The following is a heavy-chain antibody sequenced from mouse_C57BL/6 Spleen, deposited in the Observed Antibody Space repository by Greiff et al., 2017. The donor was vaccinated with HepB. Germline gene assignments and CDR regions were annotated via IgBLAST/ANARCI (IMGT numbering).Heavy chain of an antibody. CDR1: GFTFSSYA. V-gene: IGHV5-9-1*02. D-gene: IGHD2-5*01. Sequence: DVMLVESGEGLVKPGGSLKLSCAASGFTFSSYAMSWVRQTPEKRLEWVAYISSGGDYIYYADTVKGRFTISRDNARNTLYLQMSSLKSEDTAMYYCTRDIGPYSNPWYFDVWGTGTTVTVSS. CDR2: ISSGGDYI. J-gene: IGHJ1*03. CDR3: TRDIGPYSNPWYFDV.